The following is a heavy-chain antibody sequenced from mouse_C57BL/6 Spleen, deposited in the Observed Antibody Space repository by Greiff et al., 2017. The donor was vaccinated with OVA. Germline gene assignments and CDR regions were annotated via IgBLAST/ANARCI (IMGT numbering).Heavy chain of an antibody. D-gene: IGHD1-1*01. Sequence: EVQLQQSGAELVRPGASVKLSCTASGFNIKDDYMHWVKQRPEQGLEWIGWIDPENGDTEYASKFQGKATITADTSYNTAYLQLSSLTSEDTAVYYCTTYTDYAMDYWGQGTSVTVSS. CDR3: TTYTDYAMDY. J-gene: IGHJ4*01. V-gene: IGHV14-4*01. CDR1: GFNIKDDY. CDR2: IDPENGDT.